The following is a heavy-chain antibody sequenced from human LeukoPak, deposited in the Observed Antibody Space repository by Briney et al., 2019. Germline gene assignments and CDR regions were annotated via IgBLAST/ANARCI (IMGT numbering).Heavy chain of an antibody. V-gene: IGHV1-2*02. CDR1: GYTFTGYY. J-gene: IGHJ4*02. Sequence: GASVKVSCKASGYTFTGYYMHWVRQAPGQGLEWMGWINPNNGGTNYAREFHGRVTMTRDTSISTLYMELSSLRSDDTAVYYCARAYCSAGDCYEFDYWGQGTLVTVSS. CDR3: ARAYCSAGDCYEFDY. CDR2: INPNNGGT. D-gene: IGHD2-15*01.